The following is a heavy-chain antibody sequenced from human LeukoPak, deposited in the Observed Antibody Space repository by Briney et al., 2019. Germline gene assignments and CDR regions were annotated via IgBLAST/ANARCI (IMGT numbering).Heavy chain of an antibody. J-gene: IGHJ4*02. CDR1: GYTFTSYE. D-gene: IGHD3-16*01. CDR2: MNPNSGNT. V-gene: IGHV1-8*03. Sequence: GASVKVSCKASGYTFTSYEINWMRQATGQGLEWMGWMNPNSGNTGYAQKFQGRVSITRNSSISTVYMELSSLRSEDTAVYYCARGLRGNYWGQGTLVTVSS. CDR3: ARGLRGNY.